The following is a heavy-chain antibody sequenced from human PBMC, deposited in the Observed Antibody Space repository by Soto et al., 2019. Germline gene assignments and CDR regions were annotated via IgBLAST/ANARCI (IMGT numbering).Heavy chain of an antibody. Sequence: PSETLSLTCTVSGGSISSGDYYWSWIRQPPGKGLEWIGYIYYSGSTYYNPSLKSRVTISVDTSKNQFSLKLSSVTAADTAVYYCACNYDSSGIYFDYWGQGTLVTVSS. CDR3: ACNYDSSGIYFDY. CDR2: IYYSGST. CDR1: GGSISSGDYY. J-gene: IGHJ4*02. V-gene: IGHV4-30-4*01. D-gene: IGHD3-22*01.